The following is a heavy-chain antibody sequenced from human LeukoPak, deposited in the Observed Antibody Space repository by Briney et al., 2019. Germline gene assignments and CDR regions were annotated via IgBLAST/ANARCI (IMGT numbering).Heavy chain of an antibody. Sequence: GSLRLSCAASGFTFDTYTMNWVRQAPGKGLEWVSSITSGSVNKYYADSVKGRFTISRDNAKNSLFLQMNSLRAEDTAVYYCAKVQDGSSWYEYFQHWGQGTLVTVS. J-gene: IGHJ1*01. CDR3: AKVQDGSSWYEYFQH. D-gene: IGHD6-13*01. CDR1: GFTFDTYT. CDR2: ITSGSVNK. V-gene: IGHV3-21*01.